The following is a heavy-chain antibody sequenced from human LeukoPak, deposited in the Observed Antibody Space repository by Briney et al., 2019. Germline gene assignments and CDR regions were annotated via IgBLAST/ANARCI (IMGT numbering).Heavy chain of an antibody. CDR2: ISGSSGII. CDR3: ARDGGYCSGGSCYRTDY. Sequence: TGGSLRLSCAASGFTFNTYAMNWVRQAPGKGLEWVSYISGSSGIIDYADSVRGRFTISRDNSKNTLYLQMNSLRAEDTAVYYCARDGGYCSGGSCYRTDYWGQGTLVTVSS. CDR1: GFTFNTYA. J-gene: IGHJ4*02. V-gene: IGHV3-48*01. D-gene: IGHD2-15*01.